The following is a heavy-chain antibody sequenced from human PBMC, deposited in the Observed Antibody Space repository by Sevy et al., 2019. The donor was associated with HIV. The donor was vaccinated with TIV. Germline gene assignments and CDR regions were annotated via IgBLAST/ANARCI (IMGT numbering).Heavy chain of an antibody. Sequence: APVKASCKASGGTFSSYAISWVRQAPGQGLEWMGGIIPIFGTANYAQKFQGRVTITADKSTSTAYMELSSLRSEDTAVYYCARGYWNVADYWGQGTLVTVSS. V-gene: IGHV1-69*06. D-gene: IGHD1-1*01. CDR2: IIPIFGTA. CDR1: GGTFSSYA. CDR3: ARGYWNVADY. J-gene: IGHJ4*02.